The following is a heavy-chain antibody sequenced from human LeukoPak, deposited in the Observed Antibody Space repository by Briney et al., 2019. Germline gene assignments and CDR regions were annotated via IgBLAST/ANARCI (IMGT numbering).Heavy chain of an antibody. J-gene: IGHJ4*02. D-gene: IGHD6-13*01. CDR1: DGSISNYY. V-gene: IGHV4-59*01. CDR3: ARLSARKTGYSSSFAPLDY. CDR2: IYYSGST. Sequence: PSETLSLTCTVSDGSISNYYWSWIRQPPGKGLEWIGYIYYSGSTNYNPSLKSRVTISVDTSKNQFSLKLSSVTAADTAVYYCARLSARKTGYSSSFAPLDYWGQGTLVTVSS.